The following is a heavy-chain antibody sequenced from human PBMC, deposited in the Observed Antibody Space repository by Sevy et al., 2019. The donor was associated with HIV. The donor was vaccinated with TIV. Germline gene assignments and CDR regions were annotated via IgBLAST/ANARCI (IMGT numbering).Heavy chain of an antibody. CDR1: GFTFSNAW. D-gene: IGHD3-16*01. CDR3: TTSGGSIRSLLH. V-gene: IGHV3-15*07. J-gene: IGHJ4*02. CDR2: IKSKTDGGTT. Sequence: GGSLRLSCAASGFTFSNAWMNWVRQAPGKGLEWVGHIKSKTDGGTTDYAAPVKGRFTISRDDSKNTLYLQMNGLKTEDTAVYYCTTSGGSIRSLLHWGQGTLVTVSS.